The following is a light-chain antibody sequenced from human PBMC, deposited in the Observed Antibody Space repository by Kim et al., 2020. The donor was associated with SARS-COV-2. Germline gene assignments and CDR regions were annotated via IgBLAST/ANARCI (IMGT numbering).Light chain of an antibody. CDR2: AAS. Sequence: ESVGDTVTITCRASQGVNKYLAWDRQKPGTAPKLLIYAASSLHSGVPSRFSGSGSGTDFTLTITSLQPEDFATYYCQQAHSYPWTFGQGTKVDIK. J-gene: IGKJ1*01. CDR1: QGVNKY. V-gene: IGKV1-12*01. CDR3: QQAHSYPWT.